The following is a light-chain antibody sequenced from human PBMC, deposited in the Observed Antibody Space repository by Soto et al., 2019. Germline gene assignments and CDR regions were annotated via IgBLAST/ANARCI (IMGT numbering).Light chain of an antibody. CDR3: QQQNDDSAVT. V-gene: IGKV1-5*01. CDR1: QNIGSS. Sequence: DIQMTQSPSTLSASVGDRVTITCRASQNIGSSLAWYQHRPGKAPKLLIFDASTLQTGVPSRFSGCGFGTEISLPTTGLQPDDFATYYCQQQNDDSAVTFGQGTKLEIK. CDR2: DAS. J-gene: IGKJ2*01.